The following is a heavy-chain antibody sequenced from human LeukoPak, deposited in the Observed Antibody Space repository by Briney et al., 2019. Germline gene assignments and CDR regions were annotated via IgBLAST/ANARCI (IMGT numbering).Heavy chain of an antibody. Sequence: GGSLRLSCAASGFTFSGSAMHWVQQAPGKGLEWMGLVDPEDGETIYAEKFQGRVTITADTSTDTAYMELSSLRSEDTAVYYCATGVDTAMAHFDYWGQGTLVTVSS. J-gene: IGHJ4*02. CDR1: GFTFSGSA. CDR3: ATGVDTAMAHFDY. V-gene: IGHV1-69-2*01. D-gene: IGHD5-18*01. CDR2: VDPEDGET.